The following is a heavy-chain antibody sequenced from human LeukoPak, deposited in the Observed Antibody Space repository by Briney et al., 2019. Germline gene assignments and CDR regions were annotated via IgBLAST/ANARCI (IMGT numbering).Heavy chain of an antibody. CDR3: AREGGTGTTDY. V-gene: IGHV3-48*04. J-gene: IGHJ4*02. CDR2: ISSSSSTI. D-gene: IGHD1-1*01. CDR1: GFTFSSYS. Sequence: GGSLRLSCAASGFTFSSYSMNWVRQAPGKGLEWVSYISSSSSTIYYADSVKGRFTISRDNAKNSLHLQMNSLRAEDTAVYYCAREGGTGTTDYWGQGTLVTVSS.